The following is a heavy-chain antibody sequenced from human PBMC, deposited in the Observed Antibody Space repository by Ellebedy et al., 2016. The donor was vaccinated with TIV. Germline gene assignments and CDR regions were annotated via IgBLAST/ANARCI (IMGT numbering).Heavy chain of an antibody. V-gene: IGHV3-53*01. CDR1: GFSVSDNY. CDR2: LYSGSDGGTT. D-gene: IGHD4-23*01. J-gene: IGHJ4*02. Sequence: GESLKISCAASGFSVSDNYMNWVRQAPGTALEWASVLYSGSDGGTTYYADSVKGRFTSSRDNSKNTLYHQMNSRRAEDTTLYYCVRDAAVNGGKLDYWGQGALVTVSS. CDR3: VRDAAVNGGKLDY.